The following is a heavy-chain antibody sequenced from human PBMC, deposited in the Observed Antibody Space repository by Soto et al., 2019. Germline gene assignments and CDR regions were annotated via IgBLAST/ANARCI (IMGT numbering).Heavy chain of an antibody. D-gene: IGHD6-19*01. CDR3: AKDGGGWPSYGFDY. CDR1: GFTFSSYA. Sequence: PGGSLRLSCAASGFTFSSYAMSCVRQAPGKGLEWVSAISGSGGSTYYADTVKGRFTISRDNSKNTLYLQMNSLRAEDTAVYYCAKDGGGWPSYGFDYWGQGTLVTVSS. V-gene: IGHV3-23*01. CDR2: ISGSGGST. J-gene: IGHJ4*02.